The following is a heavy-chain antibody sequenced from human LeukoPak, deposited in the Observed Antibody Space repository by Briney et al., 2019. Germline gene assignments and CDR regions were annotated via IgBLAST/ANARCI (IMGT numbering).Heavy chain of an antibody. Sequence: PGGSLRLSCAASGFTFSSYSMNWVRQAPGKGLEWVSSISSSSSYIYYADSVKGRFTISRDNAKNSLYLQMNSLRAEDTAVYYCARGRKDYYDSSGYYSGYWGQGALVTVSS. V-gene: IGHV3-21*01. CDR1: GFTFSSYS. CDR3: ARGRKDYYDSSGYYSGY. CDR2: ISSSSSYI. D-gene: IGHD3-22*01. J-gene: IGHJ4*02.